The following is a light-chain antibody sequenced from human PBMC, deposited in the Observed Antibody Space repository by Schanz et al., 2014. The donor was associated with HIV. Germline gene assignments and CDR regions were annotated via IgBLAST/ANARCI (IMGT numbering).Light chain of an antibody. CDR1: SSDVGGYNY. V-gene: IGLV2-14*03. CDR3: NSYTSSSTLYV. CDR2: DVS. J-gene: IGLJ1*01. Sequence: SALTQPASVSGSPGQSITISCTGTSSDVGGYNYVSWYQQHPGIAPKLMIYDVSNRPSGVSNRFSGSKSGNTASLTISGLQAEDEADYYCNSYTSSSTLYVFGTGTKLTVL.